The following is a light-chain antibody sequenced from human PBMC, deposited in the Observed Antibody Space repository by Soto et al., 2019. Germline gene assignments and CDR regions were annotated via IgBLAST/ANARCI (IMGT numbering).Light chain of an antibody. CDR1: QSVSSSY. V-gene: IGKV3D-20*01. CDR3: QQYGSSPPIT. J-gene: IGKJ5*01. Sequence: EIVLTQSPATLSLSPGERATLSCGASQSVSSSYLAWYQQKPGLAPRLLIYDAPSRATGIPDRFSGSGSGTDFTLTISRLEPEDFAVYYCQQYGSSPPITFGQGTRLEIK. CDR2: DAP.